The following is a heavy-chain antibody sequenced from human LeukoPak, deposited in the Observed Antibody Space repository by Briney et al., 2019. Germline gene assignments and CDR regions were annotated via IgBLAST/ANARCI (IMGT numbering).Heavy chain of an antibody. D-gene: IGHD4-11*01. J-gene: IGHJ5*02. CDR3: ARVRAYSNYVWFDP. CDR1: GGSISSYY. CDR2: IYYSGST. V-gene: IGHV4-59*01. Sequence: PSETLSLTCTVSGGSISSYYWSWLRQPPGKGLEWIGYIYYSGSTNYNPSLKSRVTISVDTSKNQFSLKLSSVTAADTAVYYCARVRAYSNYVWFDPWGQGTLVTVSS.